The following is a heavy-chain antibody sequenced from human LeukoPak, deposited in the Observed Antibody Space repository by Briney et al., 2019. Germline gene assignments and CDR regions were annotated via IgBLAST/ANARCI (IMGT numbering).Heavy chain of an antibody. CDR2: INPSGGST. V-gene: IGHV1-46*01. CDR3: AREGWQNWFDP. J-gene: IGHJ5*02. Sequence: ASVKVSCKASGYTFTSYYMHWVRQAPGQGLEWMGIINPSGGSTSYAQKFQGRVTITADKSTSTAYMELSRLRSDDTAVYYCAREGWQNWFDPWGQGTLVTVSS. D-gene: IGHD2-15*01. CDR1: GYTFTSYY.